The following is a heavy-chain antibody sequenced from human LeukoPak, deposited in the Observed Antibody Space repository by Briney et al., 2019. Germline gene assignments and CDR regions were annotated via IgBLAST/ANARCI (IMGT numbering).Heavy chain of an antibody. CDR2: IYYSGST. CDR3: ASSAWQWLVPYYYYGMDV. CDR1: GGSISSYY. Sequence: PSETLSLTCTVSGGSISSYYWSWIRQPPGKGLEWIGYIYYSGSTNYNPSLKSRVTISVDTSKNQFSLKLSSVTAADTAVYYCASSAWQWLVPYYYYGMDVWDQGTTVTVSS. D-gene: IGHD6-19*01. J-gene: IGHJ6*02. V-gene: IGHV4-59*08.